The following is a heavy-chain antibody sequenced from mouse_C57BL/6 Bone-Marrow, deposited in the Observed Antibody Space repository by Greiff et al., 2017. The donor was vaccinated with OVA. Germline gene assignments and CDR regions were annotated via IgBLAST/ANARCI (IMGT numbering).Heavy chain of an antibody. Sequence: VQRVESGAELARPGASVKMSCKASGYTFTSYTMHWVKQRPGQGLEWIGYINPSSGYTKYNQKFKNKATLTADKSSSTAYMQLSSLTSEDSAVYYCARGGRGDQSTGDYWGQGTLVTVSA. D-gene: IGHD1-1*01. V-gene: IGHV1-4*01. CDR3: ARGGRGDQSTGDY. J-gene: IGHJ3*01. CDR1: GYTFTSYT. CDR2: INPSSGYT.